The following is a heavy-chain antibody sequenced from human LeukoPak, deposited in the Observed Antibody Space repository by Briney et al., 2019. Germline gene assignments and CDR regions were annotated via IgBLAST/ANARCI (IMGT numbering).Heavy chain of an antibody. CDR2: IYYSGST. CDR1: GGSISSSSYY. J-gene: IGHJ4*02. CDR3: TREGCSGWYAYFDY. V-gene: IGHV4-39*07. Sequence: SETLSLTCTVSGGSISSSSYYWGWIRQPPGKGLEWIGSIYYSGSTYYNPSLKSRVTISVDTSKNQFSLKLSSVTAADTAVYYCTREGCSGWYAYFDYWGQGTLVTVSS. D-gene: IGHD6-19*01.